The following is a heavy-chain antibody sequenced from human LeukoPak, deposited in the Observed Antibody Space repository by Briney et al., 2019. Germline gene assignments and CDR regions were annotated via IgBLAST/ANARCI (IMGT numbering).Heavy chain of an antibody. CDR2: ISSSSGYI. Sequence: GGSLRLSCAASGFTFSSYSMNWVRQAPGKGLEWVSSISSSSGYIYYADSLKGRFTISRDNAKNSLYLQMNSLRAEDTAIYYCVRDRGTYRPIDYWGQGTLVTVSS. J-gene: IGHJ4*02. D-gene: IGHD1-26*01. V-gene: IGHV3-21*04. CDR3: VRDRGTYRPIDY. CDR1: GFTFSSYS.